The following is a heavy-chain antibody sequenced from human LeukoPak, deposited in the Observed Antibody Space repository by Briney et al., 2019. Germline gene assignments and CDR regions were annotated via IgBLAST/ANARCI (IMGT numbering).Heavy chain of an antibody. Sequence: ASVKVYCKASGGTFSSYAISWVRQAPGQGLEWMGGIIPIFGTANYAQKFQGRVTITADESTSTAYMELSSLRSEDTAVYYCARDPVVVVAATQFQNPVIMDVWGQGTTVTVSS. D-gene: IGHD2-15*01. CDR3: ARDPVVVVAATQFQNPVIMDV. CDR2: IIPIFGTA. J-gene: IGHJ6*02. V-gene: IGHV1-69*13. CDR1: GGTFSSYA.